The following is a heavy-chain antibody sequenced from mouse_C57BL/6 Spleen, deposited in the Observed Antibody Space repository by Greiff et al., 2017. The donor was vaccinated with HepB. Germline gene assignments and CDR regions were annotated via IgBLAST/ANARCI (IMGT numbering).Heavy chain of an antibody. Sequence: VQLQQPGTELVKPGASVKLSCKASGYTFTSYWMHWVKQRPGQGLEWIGNINPSNGGTNYNEKFKSKATLTVDKSSSTAYMQLSSLTSEDSAVYYCARGGYYDYVWFAYWGQGTLVTVSA. CDR1: GYTFTSYW. CDR3: ARGGYYDYVWFAY. CDR2: INPSNGGT. V-gene: IGHV1-53*01. D-gene: IGHD2-4*01. J-gene: IGHJ3*01.